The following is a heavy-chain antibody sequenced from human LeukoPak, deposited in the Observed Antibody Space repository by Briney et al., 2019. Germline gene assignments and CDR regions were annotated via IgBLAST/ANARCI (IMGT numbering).Heavy chain of an antibody. CDR3: AKDRGSGSYGYYFDY. CDR1: GFTFSSYG. J-gene: IGHJ4*02. D-gene: IGHD3-10*01. V-gene: IGHV3-30*02. Sequence: QAGGSLRLSCAASGFTFSSYGMHWVRQAPGKGLEWVAFIRYDGSNKYYADSVKGRFTISRDNSKNTLYLQMNSLRAEDTAVYYCAKDRGSGSYGYYFDYWGQGTLVTVSS. CDR2: IRYDGSNK.